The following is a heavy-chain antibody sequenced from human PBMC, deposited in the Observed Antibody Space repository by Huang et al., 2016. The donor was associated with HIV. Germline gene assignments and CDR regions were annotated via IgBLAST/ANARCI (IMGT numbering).Heavy chain of an antibody. Sequence: QVQLVESGGGVVQPGRSLRLSCAASGFNFSSYGLQWVRQAPGKGLEWVAFIWYDGSNKYYADSVKGRFTISRDNSKNTLYLQMNSLKTEDTAVYYCALKGDSSGWEYFRHWGQGTLVTVSS. CDR1: GFNFSSYG. V-gene: IGHV3-33*08. D-gene: IGHD6-19*01. CDR3: ALKGDSSGWEYFRH. CDR2: IWYDGSNK. J-gene: IGHJ1*01.